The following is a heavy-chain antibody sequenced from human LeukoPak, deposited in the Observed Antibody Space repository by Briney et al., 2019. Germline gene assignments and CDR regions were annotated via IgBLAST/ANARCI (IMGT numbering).Heavy chain of an antibody. J-gene: IGHJ4*02. D-gene: IGHD6-13*01. V-gene: IGHV3-9*01. Sequence: PGRSLRLSCAASGFTFDDYAMHWVRQAPGKGLEWVSGISWNSGSIGYADSVKGRFTISRDNAKNSLYLQMNSLRAEDTALYYCAKDSIAAAPGVYFDYWGQGTLVTVSS. CDR2: ISWNSGSI. CDR3: AKDSIAAAPGVYFDY. CDR1: GFTFDDYA.